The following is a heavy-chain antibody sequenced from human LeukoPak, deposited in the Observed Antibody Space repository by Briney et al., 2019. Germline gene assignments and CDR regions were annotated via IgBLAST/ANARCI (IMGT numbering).Heavy chain of an antibody. J-gene: IGHJ4*02. CDR1: GFTFSSYE. CDR2: ISSIISTI. V-gene: IGHV3-48*03. CDR3: ARDDYDSSTPYYFDY. Sequence: GGSLRLSCAASGFTFSSYEMNWVRQAPGKGLEWVSYISSIISTIYYADSVKGRFTISRDNVKNSLYLQMNSLRAEDTAVYYCARDDYDSSTPYYFDYWGQGILVTVSS. D-gene: IGHD3-22*01.